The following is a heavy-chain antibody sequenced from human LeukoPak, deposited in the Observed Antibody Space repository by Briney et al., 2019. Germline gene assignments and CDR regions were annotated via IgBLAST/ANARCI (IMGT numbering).Heavy chain of an antibody. V-gene: IGHV1-24*01. CDR1: GYTLTELS. D-gene: IGHD1-26*01. Sequence: ASVKVSCKVSGYTLTELSMHWVRQAPGKGLEWMGGFDPEDGETIYAQKFQGGVTMTEDTSTDTAYMELSSLRSEDTAVYYCATAPSIVGATAALDYWGQGTLVTVSS. CDR2: FDPEDGET. CDR3: ATAPSIVGATAALDY. J-gene: IGHJ4*02.